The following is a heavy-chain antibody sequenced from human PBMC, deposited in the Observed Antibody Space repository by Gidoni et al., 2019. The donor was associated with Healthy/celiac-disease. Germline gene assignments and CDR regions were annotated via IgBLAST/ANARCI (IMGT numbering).Heavy chain of an antibody. CDR1: GFTVSSNY. V-gene: IGHV3-53*02. Sequence: EVQLVETGGGLIQPGGSLRLSCAASGFTVSSNYMSWVRQAPGKGLEWVSVIYSGGSTYYADSVKGRFTTSRDNSKNTLYLQMNSLRAEDTAVYYCARDRMRWELGDYYYYGMDVWGQGTTVTVSS. J-gene: IGHJ6*02. CDR2: IYSGGST. CDR3: ARDRMRWELGDYYYYGMDV. D-gene: IGHD1-26*01.